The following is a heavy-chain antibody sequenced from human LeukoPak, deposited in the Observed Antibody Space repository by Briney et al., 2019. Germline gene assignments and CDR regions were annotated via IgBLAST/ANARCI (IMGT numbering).Heavy chain of an antibody. V-gene: IGHV4-38-2*01. J-gene: IGHJ4*02. CDR2: IYHSGST. CDR3: ARGVSAHYDFWNGYYFDY. D-gene: IGHD3-3*01. CDR1: GFTFSSYG. Sequence: GTLRLSCAASGFTFSSYGMSWVRQAPGKGLEWLGSIYHSGSTYYNPSLKSRVTISLDTSKNQFSLKLSSVTAADTAVYYCARGVSAHYDFWNGYYFDYWGQGTLVTVSS.